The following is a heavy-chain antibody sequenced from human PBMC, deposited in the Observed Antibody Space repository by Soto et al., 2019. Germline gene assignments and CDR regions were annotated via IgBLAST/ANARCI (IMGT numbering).Heavy chain of an antibody. CDR2: INPNSGGT. J-gene: IGHJ5*02. CDR1: GYTFTGYY. D-gene: IGHD6-19*01. CDR3: ARYSSGCYNWFDP. Sequence: ASVKVSCKASGYTFTGYYMHWVRQAPGQGLEWMGWINPNSGGTNYAQKFQGRVTMTRDTSISTAYMELSRLRSDYTAVYYCARYSSGCYNWFDPWGQGTLVTVSS. V-gene: IGHV1-2*02.